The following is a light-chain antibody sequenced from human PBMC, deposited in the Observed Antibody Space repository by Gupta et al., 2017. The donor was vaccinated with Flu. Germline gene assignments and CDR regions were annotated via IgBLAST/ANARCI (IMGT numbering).Light chain of an antibody. J-gene: IGKJ4*01. CDR1: QSVSSY. CDR3: QQRSNWPLT. V-gene: IGKV3-11*01. CDR2: DAS. Sequence: PAHLSSSPGEGATRSCRARQSVSSYLAWYQQKPGQAPRLFIYDASNRATGIPVRFSGSGYGTDFTLTISRLEPEDFAVYFCQQRSNWPLTFGGGTKVEIK.